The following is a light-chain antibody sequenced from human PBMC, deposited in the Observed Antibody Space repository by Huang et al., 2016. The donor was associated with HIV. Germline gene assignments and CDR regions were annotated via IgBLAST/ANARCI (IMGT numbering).Light chain of an antibody. Sequence: DIQMTQSPSTLSASVGDRVTITCRAGQSISNWLAWYQQKPGKAPRLLIYKASYLETGVPSRCSGSGSGTEFTLTISHLQPDDFATYYCQQYNTFPLTFGGGTTVDLK. CDR3: QQYNTFPLT. J-gene: IGKJ4*01. V-gene: IGKV1-5*03. CDR1: QSISNW. CDR2: KAS.